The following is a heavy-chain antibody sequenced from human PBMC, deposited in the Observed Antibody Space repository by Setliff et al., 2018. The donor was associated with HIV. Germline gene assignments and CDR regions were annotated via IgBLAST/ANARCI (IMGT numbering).Heavy chain of an antibody. J-gene: IGHJ3*02. Sequence: TLSLTCTVSGGSISGGGYYWSWIRQHPGKGLDWIGNIYYIGNTDYNPSLKSRVTISIDTSKSQFSLKLSSVTAADTAIYYCARVPRITTLRNAFDIWGQGTMVTVSS. D-gene: IGHD3-3*01. V-gene: IGHV4-31*03. CDR3: ARVPRITTLRNAFDI. CDR2: IYYIGNT. CDR1: GGSISGGGYY.